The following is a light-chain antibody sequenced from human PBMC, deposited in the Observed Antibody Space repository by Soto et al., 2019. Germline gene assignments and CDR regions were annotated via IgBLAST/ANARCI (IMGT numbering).Light chain of an antibody. CDR1: QDISNY. J-gene: IGKJ4*01. Sequence: DIQMTQSPSSLSASVGDRVTITCQASQDISNYLNWYQQKPGKAPKLLIYDASNLETGVPSRFSGSGSGTYFTFTNSSLQPEDSATYYCQQYDNLPLTFGGGTKVEIK. V-gene: IGKV1-33*01. CDR3: QQYDNLPLT. CDR2: DAS.